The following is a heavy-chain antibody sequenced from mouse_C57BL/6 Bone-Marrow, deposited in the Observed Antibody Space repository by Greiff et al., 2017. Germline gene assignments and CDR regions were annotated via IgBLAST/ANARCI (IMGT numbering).Heavy chain of an antibody. Sequence: QVQLQQSGAELARPGASVKLSCKASGYTFTSYGISWVKQRTGQGLEWIGEIYPRSGSTYYNEKFKGKATLTADKSSSTAYMELSSLTSEDSAVYFWAISLPPHYYGSSLFAYWGQGTLVTVSA. D-gene: IGHD1-1*01. CDR3: AISLPPHYYGSSLFAY. CDR2: IYPRSGST. V-gene: IGHV1-81*01. CDR1: GYTFTSYG. J-gene: IGHJ3*01.